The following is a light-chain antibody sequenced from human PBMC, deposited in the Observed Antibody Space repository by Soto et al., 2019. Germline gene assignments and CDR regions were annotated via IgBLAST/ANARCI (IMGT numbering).Light chain of an antibody. J-gene: IGKJ1*01. CDR3: LQHNTYPWT. Sequence: DIQMTQSPSSLSASEGDRVTITCRASQDIRNDLVWYQQKPGKAPKRLIYAAPSLQSGVPSRFSGSGSGTEFTLTISSLQPEDFVTYYCLQHNTYPWTFGQGTKVEIK. CDR1: QDIRND. CDR2: AAP. V-gene: IGKV1-17*01.